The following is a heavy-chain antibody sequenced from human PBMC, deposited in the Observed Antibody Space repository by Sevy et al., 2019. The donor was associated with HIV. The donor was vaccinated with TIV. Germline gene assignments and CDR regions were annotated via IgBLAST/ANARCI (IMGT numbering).Heavy chain of an antibody. Sequence: GGSLRLSCVASGFIFSNYGMHWVRQAPGKGLEWVAVISNDGDNKYSADSVKGRFSISRDNSKNTLYLQMNSLRGEDTAVYYCARDRTFLYYFDYWGQGTLVTVSS. V-gene: IGHV3-30*03. CDR3: ARDRTFLYYFDY. CDR2: ISNDGDNK. J-gene: IGHJ4*02. CDR1: GFIFSNYG. D-gene: IGHD1-7*01.